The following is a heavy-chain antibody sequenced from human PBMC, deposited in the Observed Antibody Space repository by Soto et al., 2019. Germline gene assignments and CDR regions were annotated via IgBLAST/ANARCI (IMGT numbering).Heavy chain of an antibody. CDR2: VRGYNGDT. Sequence: ASVKVSCKASGYSFTTYGISWVRQARGQGLEWMGWVRGYNGDTDYAQKFQGRVTMTTDTSTSTAYMELRSLRSDDTAVYYCAREGSAEIFGVVVYVLDVWGHGTTVTVSS. CDR1: GYSFTTYG. D-gene: IGHD3-3*01. CDR3: AREGSAEIFGVVVYVLDV. V-gene: IGHV1-18*01. J-gene: IGHJ6*02.